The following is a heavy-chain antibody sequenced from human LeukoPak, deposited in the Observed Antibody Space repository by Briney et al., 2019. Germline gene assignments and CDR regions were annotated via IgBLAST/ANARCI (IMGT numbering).Heavy chain of an antibody. D-gene: IGHD3-10*01. Sequence: AASVKVSCKASGYTSTGYYIHWVRQAPGQGLEWMGWINPNSGGTTFAQIFQGRVTMTWDTSITTAYMELSRLRSDDSAVYYCASSRGSGFHRQFFDFWGQGTLATVSS. V-gene: IGHV1-2*02. J-gene: IGHJ4*02. CDR1: GYTSTGYY. CDR3: ASSRGSGFHRQFFDF. CDR2: INPNSGGT.